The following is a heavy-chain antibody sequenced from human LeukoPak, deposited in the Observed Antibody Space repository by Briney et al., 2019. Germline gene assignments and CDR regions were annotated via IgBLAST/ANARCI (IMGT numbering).Heavy chain of an antibody. CDR1: GGSLSGYY. J-gene: IGHJ4*02. CDR3: ARRYSYGSPDY. CDR2: INHSGST. V-gene: IGHV4-34*01. Sequence: DPSETLSLTCAVHGGSLSGYYWSWIRQPPGRGLEWIGEINHSGSTNYNPSLKSRVTISVDTSKNQFSLKLSSVTAADTAVYYCARRYSYGSPDYWGQGTLVTVSS. D-gene: IGHD5-18*01.